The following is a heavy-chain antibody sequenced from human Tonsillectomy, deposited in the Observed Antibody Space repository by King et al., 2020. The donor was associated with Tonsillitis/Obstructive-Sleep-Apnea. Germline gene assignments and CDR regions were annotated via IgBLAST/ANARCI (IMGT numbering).Heavy chain of an antibody. V-gene: IGHV1-18*01. J-gene: IGHJ4*02. CDR2: ISAYNGNT. Sequence: QLVQSGGEVKKSGASVTVSCKASGYTFTTYGIAWVRQAPGQGLEWMGWISAYNGNTDLAGNFQDRVTMYTETSTTTAFLQLRSLRFDDTAVYYCARDGGGYFDYWGQGTLVTVSS. CDR1: GYTFTTYG. CDR3: ARDGGGYFDY. D-gene: IGHD3-10*01.